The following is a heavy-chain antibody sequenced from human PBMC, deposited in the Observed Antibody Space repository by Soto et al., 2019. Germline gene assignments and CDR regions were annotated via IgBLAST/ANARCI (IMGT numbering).Heavy chain of an antibody. Sequence: DVQLVESGGGLIQPGESLRLSCAAFGLTISGKKYVAWVRQAPGKGLEWVSALYDVDGSFYADSVKGRFTTCSDSSKTTVYLQMNVLRPDDTAVYYCATWHEREPAYDVWGQGTPVTVSS. CDR3: ATWHEREPAYDV. CDR2: LYDVDGS. J-gene: IGHJ3*01. CDR1: GLTISGKKY. V-gene: IGHV3-53*01. D-gene: IGHD1-1*01.